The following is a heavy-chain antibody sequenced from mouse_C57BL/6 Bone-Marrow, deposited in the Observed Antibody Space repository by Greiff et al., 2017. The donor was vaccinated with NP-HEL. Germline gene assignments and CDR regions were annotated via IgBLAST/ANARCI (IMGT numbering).Heavy chain of an antibody. CDR1: GYTFTDYV. D-gene: IGHD2-2*01. V-gene: IGHV1-15*01. J-gene: IGHJ2*01. CDR2: IDPETGGT. Sequence: VQLQQSGAELVRPGASVTLSCKASGYTFTDYVMHWVKQTPVHGLEWIGAIDPETGGTAYNQKFKGKAILTADKSSSTAYMELRSLTSEDSAVYYCTRGPSMVTTLCYFDYWGQGTTLTVSS. CDR3: TRGPSMVTTLCYFDY.